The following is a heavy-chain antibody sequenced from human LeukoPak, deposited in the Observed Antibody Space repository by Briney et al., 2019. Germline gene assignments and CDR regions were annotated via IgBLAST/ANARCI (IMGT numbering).Heavy chain of an antibody. D-gene: IGHD4-11*01. J-gene: IGHJ4*02. CDR1: GFTFSSYW. Sequence: PGGSLRLSCEASGFTFSSYWMHWVRQAPGKGLVWVSRIKTDVSSTTYADSVKGRFTISRDNAKNTLYLQMNSLRAEDTAVYYCAREDHSNYNYWGQGTLVTVSS. CDR3: AREDHSNYNY. CDR2: IKTDVSST. V-gene: IGHV3-74*01.